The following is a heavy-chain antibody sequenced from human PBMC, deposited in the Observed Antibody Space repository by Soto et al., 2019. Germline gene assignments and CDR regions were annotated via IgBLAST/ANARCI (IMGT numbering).Heavy chain of an antibody. V-gene: IGHV3-33*01. CDR2: IWYDGSNK. CDR1: GFTFSSYG. D-gene: IGHD3-9*01. J-gene: IGHJ6*02. CDR3: ARGSPYYDILTGPDGMDV. Sequence: QVQLVESGGGVVQPGRSLRLSCAASGFTFSSYGMHWVRQAPGKGLEWVAVIWYDGSNKYYADSVKGRFTISRDNSKNTLYLQMTSLRAEDTAVYYCARGSPYYDILTGPDGMDVWGQGTTVTVSS.